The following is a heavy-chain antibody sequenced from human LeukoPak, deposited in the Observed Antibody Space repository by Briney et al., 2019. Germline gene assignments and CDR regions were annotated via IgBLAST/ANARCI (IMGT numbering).Heavy chain of an antibody. CDR1: GGTFSSYA. D-gene: IGHD5/OR15-5a*01. J-gene: IGHJ4*02. Sequence: ASVKVSCKASGGTFSSYAISWVRQAPGQGLEWMGGIIPIFGTANYAQKFQGSVTITADESTSTAYMELSSLRSEDTAVYYCASSHHVSTGRIHSFDYWGQGTLVTVSS. V-gene: IGHV1-69*13. CDR2: IIPIFGTA. CDR3: ASSHHVSTGRIHSFDY.